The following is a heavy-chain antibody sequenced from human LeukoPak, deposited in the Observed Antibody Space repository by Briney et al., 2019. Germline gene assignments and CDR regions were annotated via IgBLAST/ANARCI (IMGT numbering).Heavy chain of an antibody. CDR3: ASSFSDDFWSGHF. CDR2: IKQDGSEK. CDR1: RITFTYW. D-gene: IGHD3-3*01. Sequence: GGSLRLSCAASRITFTYWMSWVRQAPGKGLEWMANIKQDGSEKYYVDSVKGRFTISRDNAKKSLFLQMNSLRAQDTAVYYCASSFSDDFWSGHFWGQGTLVTVSS. J-gene: IGHJ4*02. V-gene: IGHV3-7*01.